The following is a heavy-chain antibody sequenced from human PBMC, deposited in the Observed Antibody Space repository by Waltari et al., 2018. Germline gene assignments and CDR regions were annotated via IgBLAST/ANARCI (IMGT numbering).Heavy chain of an antibody. V-gene: IGHV4-38-2*01. CDR3: ARRAEIAAAGTGWFDP. Sequence: QVQLQESGPGLVKPSETLSLTCAVSGYSISSGYYWGWIRQPPGKGLEWIGSIYHSGSTDSNPSLKSRVTISVDTSKNQFSLKLSSVTAADTAVYYCARRAEIAAAGTGWFDPWGQGTLVTVSS. J-gene: IGHJ5*02. D-gene: IGHD6-13*01. CDR2: IYHSGST. CDR1: GYSISSGYY.